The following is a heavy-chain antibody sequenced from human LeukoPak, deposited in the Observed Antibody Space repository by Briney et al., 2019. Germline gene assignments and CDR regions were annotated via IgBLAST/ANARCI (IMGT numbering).Heavy chain of an antibody. V-gene: IGHV3-30*03. CDR1: GFTFSSYG. CDR2: ISYDGSNK. D-gene: IGHD1-14*01. J-gene: IGHJ4*02. Sequence: GGSLRLSCAASGFTFSSYGMHWVRQAPGKGLEWVAVISYDGSNKYYADSVKGRFTISRDNSKNTLYLQMNSLRAEDTAVYYCARNLYYFDYWGQGTLVTVSS. CDR3: ARNLYYFDY.